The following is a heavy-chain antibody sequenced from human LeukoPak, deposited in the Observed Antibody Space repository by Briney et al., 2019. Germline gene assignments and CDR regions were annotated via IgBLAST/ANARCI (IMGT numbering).Heavy chain of an antibody. J-gene: IGHJ4*02. V-gene: IGHV4-59*08. D-gene: IGHD5-18*01. Sequence: SETLSLTCTVSGGFISSYYWSWIRQPPGKGLEWIGYIYYSGSTNYNPSLKSRVTISVDTSKNQFSLKLSSVTAADTAVYYCATSGYSYGFCPYWGQGTLVTVSS. CDR2: IYYSGST. CDR3: ATSGYSYGFCPY. CDR1: GGFISSYY.